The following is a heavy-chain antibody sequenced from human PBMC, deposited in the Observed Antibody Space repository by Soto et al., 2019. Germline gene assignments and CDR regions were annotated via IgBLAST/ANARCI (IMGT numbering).Heavy chain of an antibody. D-gene: IGHD2-15*01. V-gene: IGHV3-7*01. CDR3: ARDVALGYCSGGSCPSWFDP. J-gene: IGHJ5*02. Sequence: GSLRLSCAASGFTFSSYWMSWVRQAPGKGLEWVANIKQDGSEKYYVDSVKGRFTISRDNAKNSLYLQMNSLRAEDTAVYYCARDVALGYCSGGSCPSWFDPWGQGTLVTVSS. CDR1: GFTFSSYW. CDR2: IKQDGSEK.